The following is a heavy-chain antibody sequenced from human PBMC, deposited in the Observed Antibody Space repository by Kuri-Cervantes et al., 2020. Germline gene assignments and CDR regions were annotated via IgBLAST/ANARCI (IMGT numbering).Heavy chain of an antibody. CDR3: ARVAYHYYAMDV. CDR2: IYSGGST. Sequence: LSLTCAVYGGSFSGYYWSWVRQAPGKGLEWVSVIYSGGSTYYADSVKGRSTISRDNSKNTLSLQMNSLRAEDTAVYYCARVAYHYYAMDVWGQGTTVTVSS. J-gene: IGHJ6*02. V-gene: IGHV3-53*01. CDR1: GGSFSGYY. D-gene: IGHD3-3*02.